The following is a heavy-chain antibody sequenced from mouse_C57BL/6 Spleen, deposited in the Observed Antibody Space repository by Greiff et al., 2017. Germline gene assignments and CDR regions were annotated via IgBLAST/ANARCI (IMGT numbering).Heavy chain of an antibody. CDR1: GYAFSSYW. D-gene: IGHD1-1*01. J-gene: IGHJ1*03. V-gene: IGHV1-80*01. Sequence: QVQLQQSGAELVKPGASVKISCKASGYAFSSYWMNWVKQRPGKGLEWIGQIYPGDGDTSYNGKFKGKATLTADKSSSTAYMPLSSLTSEDSAVYFCARPPGSSYWYFDVWGTGTTVTVSS. CDR3: ARPPGSSYWYFDV. CDR2: IYPGDGDT.